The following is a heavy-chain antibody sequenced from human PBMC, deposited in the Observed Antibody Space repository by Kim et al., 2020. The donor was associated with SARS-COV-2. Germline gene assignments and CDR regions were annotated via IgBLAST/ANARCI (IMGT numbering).Heavy chain of an antibody. V-gene: IGHV1-46*01. D-gene: IGHD6-19*01. J-gene: IGHJ4*02. CDR3: ARDAREFGSGWTCYYFDY. CDR1: GYTFTSYY. CDR2: INPSGGST. Sequence: ASVKVSCKASGYTFTSYYMHWVRQAPGQGLEWMGIINPSGGSTSYAQKFQGRVTMTRDTSTSTVYMELSSLRSEDTAVYYCARDAREFGSGWTCYYFDYWGQGTLVTVSS.